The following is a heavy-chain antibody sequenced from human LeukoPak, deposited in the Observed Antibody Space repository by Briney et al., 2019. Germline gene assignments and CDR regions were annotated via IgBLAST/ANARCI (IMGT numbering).Heavy chain of an antibody. CDR2: IKQTGNEK. CDR1: GFTFNSNW. Sequence: PGGSLRLSCAASGFTFNSNWMTWVRQAPGKGLEWVANIKQTGNEKYYVDSVKGRFTISRDNAENSVYLQMNSLRAEDTAVYYCTRVVGAYWFDPWGQGTLVTVSS. J-gene: IGHJ5*02. CDR3: TRVVGAYWFDP. V-gene: IGHV3-7*01. D-gene: IGHD2-15*01.